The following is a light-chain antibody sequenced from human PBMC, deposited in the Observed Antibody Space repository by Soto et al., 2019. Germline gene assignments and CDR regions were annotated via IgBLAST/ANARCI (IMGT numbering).Light chain of an antibody. Sequence: DIQMSKSASTLSGSVGDRVTITCRASQTISSWLAWYQQKPGKAPKLLIYKASTLKSGVPSRFSGSGSGTEFTLTISSLQPDDFATYYCQHYNSYSDAFGQGTKVDIK. V-gene: IGKV1-5*03. CDR3: QHYNSYSDA. J-gene: IGKJ1*01. CDR1: QTISSW. CDR2: KAS.